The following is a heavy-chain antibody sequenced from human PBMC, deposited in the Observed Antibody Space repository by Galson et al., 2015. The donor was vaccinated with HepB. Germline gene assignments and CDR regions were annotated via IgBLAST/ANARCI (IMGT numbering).Heavy chain of an antibody. CDR3: AGGRAGVGAKLIRAFDI. CDR2: IIPIFGTA. Sequence: SVKVSCKASGGTFSRYVMSWVRQAPGQGPEWMGGIIPIFGTANYAQKFQGRVTITADESTSTAYMELSSLRSEDTAVYYCAGGRAGVGAKLIRAFDIWGQGTMVTVSS. D-gene: IGHD1-26*01. V-gene: IGHV1-69*13. J-gene: IGHJ3*02. CDR1: GGTFSRYV.